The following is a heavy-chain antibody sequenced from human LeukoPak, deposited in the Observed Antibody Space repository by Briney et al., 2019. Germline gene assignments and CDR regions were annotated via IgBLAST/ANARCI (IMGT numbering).Heavy chain of an antibody. D-gene: IGHD2-15*01. J-gene: IGHJ3*02. CDR1: GYTFTNYG. Sequence: ASVKVSCKASGYTFTNYGISWVRQAPGQGLEWMGWISAYNGKKNYAQKLQGRVTMTTDTSTSTVYMELRSQRSDDTAVYYCARENRYCRGGSCYSAASDDAFDIWGQGTMVTVSS. CDR3: ARENRYCRGGSCYSAASDDAFDI. CDR2: ISAYNGKK. V-gene: IGHV1-18*01.